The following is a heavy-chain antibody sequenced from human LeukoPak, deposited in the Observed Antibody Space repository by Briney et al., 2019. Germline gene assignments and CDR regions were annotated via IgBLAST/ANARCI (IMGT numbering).Heavy chain of an antibody. Sequence: PSETLSLTCAVSGGSISSSNWWSWVRQPPGKGLEWIGEIYHSGSTNYNPSLKSRVTISVDKSKNQFSLKLSSVTAADTAVYYCTRDQRSGYSGYDYYYYYYTDVWGKGTTVTVSS. CDR2: IYHSGST. D-gene: IGHD5-12*01. J-gene: IGHJ6*03. V-gene: IGHV4-4*02. CDR1: GGSISSSNW. CDR3: TRDQRSGYSGYDYYYYYYTDV.